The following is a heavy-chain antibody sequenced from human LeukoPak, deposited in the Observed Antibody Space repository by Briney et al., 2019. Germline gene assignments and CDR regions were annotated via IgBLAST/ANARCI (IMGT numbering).Heavy chain of an antibody. CDR3: AREGYCSGGSCYSSPGVFDY. Sequence: GGSLRLSCAASGFTFSGYAMSWVRQAPGKGLEWVSSISGSSTYIYYADSVKGRFTISRDNAKNSVYVQMNSLRAEDTAVYYCAREGYCSGGSCYSSPGVFDYWGQGTLVTVSS. D-gene: IGHD2-15*01. V-gene: IGHV3-21*01. CDR1: GFTFSGYA. CDR2: ISGSSTYI. J-gene: IGHJ4*02.